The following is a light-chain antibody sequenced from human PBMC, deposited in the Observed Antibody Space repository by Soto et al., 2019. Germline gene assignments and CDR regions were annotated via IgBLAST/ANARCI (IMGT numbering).Light chain of an antibody. CDR1: QSLLHSNGYNY. CDR3: MQPLQTPRFT. CDR2: LGS. Sequence: DIVMTQSPLSLSVTPGEPASISCRSSQSLLHSNGYNYLDWYLQKPGQSPQLLIYLGSNRASGDPDRFSGSGSGTDFTLKISRVEAEDVGIYYCMQPLQTPRFTFGPGTKVDIK. V-gene: IGKV2-28*01. J-gene: IGKJ3*01.